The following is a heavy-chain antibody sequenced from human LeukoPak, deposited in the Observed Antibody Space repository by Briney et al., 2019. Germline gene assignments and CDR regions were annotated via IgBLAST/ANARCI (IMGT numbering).Heavy chain of an antibody. CDR3: ARGGVLDSSSWYY. CDR2: IKQDGSEK. D-gene: IGHD6-13*01. V-gene: IGHV3-7*01. CDR1: GFSFSTYG. Sequence: GGSLRLSCVASGFSFSTYGMHWVRQAPGKGLEWVANIKQDGSEKYYVDSVKGRFTISRDNAKNSLYLQMNSLRAEDTAVYYCARGGVLDSSSWYYWGQGTLVTVSS. J-gene: IGHJ4*02.